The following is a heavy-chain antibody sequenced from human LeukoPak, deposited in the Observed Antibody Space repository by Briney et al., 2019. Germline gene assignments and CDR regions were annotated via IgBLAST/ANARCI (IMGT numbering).Heavy chain of an antibody. CDR2: IIPIFGTA. CDR3: ARAYSGGYSSSWYSYYYYYMDV. Sequence: ASVKVSCKASGGTFSSYAISWVRQAPGQGLEWMGGIIPIFGTANYAQKFQGRVTITADKSTSTAYMELSSLRSEDTAVYYCARAYSGGYSSSWYSYYYYYMDVWGKGTTVTVSS. J-gene: IGHJ6*03. D-gene: IGHD6-13*01. CDR1: GGTFSSYA. V-gene: IGHV1-69*06.